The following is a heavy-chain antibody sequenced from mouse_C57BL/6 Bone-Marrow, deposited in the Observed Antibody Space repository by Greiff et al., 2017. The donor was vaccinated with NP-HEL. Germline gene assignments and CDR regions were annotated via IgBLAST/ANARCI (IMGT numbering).Heavy chain of an antibody. CDR3: ARGGDWDWYFDV. V-gene: IGHV1-53*01. Sequence: QVQLQQPGTELVKPGASVKLSYKASGYTFTSYWMHWVKQRPGQGLEWIGNINPSNGGTNYNEKFKSKATLTVDKYSSTAYMLLSSLTSEDSAVYYCARGGDWDWYFDVWGTGTTVTVSS. D-gene: IGHD4-1*01. J-gene: IGHJ1*03. CDR1: GYTFTSYW. CDR2: INPSNGGT.